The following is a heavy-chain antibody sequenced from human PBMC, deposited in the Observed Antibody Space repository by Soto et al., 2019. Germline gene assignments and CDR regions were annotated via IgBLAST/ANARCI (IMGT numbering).Heavy chain of an antibody. CDR3: AREPSRYQSYYFDY. CDR1: GGTLSNYG. Sequence: QLPLVQSGSEVKKPGSSVRVSCKTSGGTLSNYGLSWVRLAPGQGLEWMGGILPVFGTSNYAQKFQDRLTITADESTNTAYMDLTSLTSDDTAVYYCAREPSRYQSYYFDYWGQGTLVTVSS. V-gene: IGHV1-69*12. D-gene: IGHD2-2*01. CDR2: ILPVFGTS. J-gene: IGHJ4*02.